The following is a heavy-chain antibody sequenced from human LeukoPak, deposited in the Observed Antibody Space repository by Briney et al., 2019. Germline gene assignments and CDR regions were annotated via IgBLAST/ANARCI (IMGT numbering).Heavy chain of an antibody. CDR3: AMGGFTVTTMGYFDY. J-gene: IGHJ4*02. D-gene: IGHD4-17*01. V-gene: IGHV4-59*12. CDR2: IYYSGST. Sequence: PSETLSLTCTVSGGSISSYYWSWIRQPPGKGLEWIGYIYYSGSTYYNPSLKSRVTISVDTSKNQFSLKLSSVTAADTAVYYCAMGGFTVTTMGYFDYWGQGTLVTVSS. CDR1: GGSISSYY.